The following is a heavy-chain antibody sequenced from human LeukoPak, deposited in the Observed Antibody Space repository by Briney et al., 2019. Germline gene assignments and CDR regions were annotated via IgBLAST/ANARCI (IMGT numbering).Heavy chain of an antibody. V-gene: IGHV4-4*09. CDR2: IYTSGST. CDR1: GCSISSYY. CDR3: ASPRRSGYHEY. D-gene: IGHD3-3*01. J-gene: IGHJ4*02. Sequence: SGTLSLTCTVSGCSISSYYWSWIRQPPGKGLEWIGYIYTSGSTNYNPSLKSRVTISVDTSKTQYSLKLSSVTAADTAVYYCASPRRSGYHEYWGQGTRVTVSS.